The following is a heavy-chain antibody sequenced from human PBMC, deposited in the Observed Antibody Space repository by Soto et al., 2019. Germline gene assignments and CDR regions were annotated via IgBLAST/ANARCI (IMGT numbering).Heavy chain of an antibody. CDR1: GGSVSSYS. CDR3: SYYPHFDS. Sequence: PSETLSLTCTVSGGSVSSYSWTWVRQPPGKGLEWIGYVYYSGSTHYNPSLKSRVTISLDTSKNQFSLKLTSVTAASKDYDSHSYYPHFDSWGQGALVTVSS. D-gene: IGHD3-22*01. CDR2: VYYSGST. V-gene: IGHV4-59*02. J-gene: IGHJ5*01.